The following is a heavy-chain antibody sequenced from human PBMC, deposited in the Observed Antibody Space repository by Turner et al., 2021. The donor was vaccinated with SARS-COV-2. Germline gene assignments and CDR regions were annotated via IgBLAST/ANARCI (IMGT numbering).Heavy chain of an antibody. D-gene: IGHD1-26*01. CDR1: GFTFSSYG. J-gene: IGHJ6*02. V-gene: IGHV3-30*18. Sequence: QVQLVESGGGVVQPGRSLRLSCAASGFTFSSYGMHWVRQAPGKGLEWVAVISYDGSNKYYADSLKGRFTISRDNSKNTLYLQMNSLRAEDTAVYYCAKSYSGSYYYGMDVWGQGTTVTVSS. CDR2: ISYDGSNK. CDR3: AKSYSGSYYYGMDV.